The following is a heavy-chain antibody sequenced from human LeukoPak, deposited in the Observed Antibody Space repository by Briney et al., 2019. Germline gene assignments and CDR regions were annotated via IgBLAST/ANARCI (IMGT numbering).Heavy chain of an antibody. CDR2: IYYSGST. J-gene: IGHJ4*02. CDR3: ATSIAARHPTFDY. CDR1: GVSISSYH. Sequence: SETLSLTCTVSGVSISSYHWSWIRQPPGKGLEWIGYIYYSGSTNYNPSLKSRVTISVDTSKNQFSLKLSSVTAADTAVYYCATSIAARHPTFDYWGQGTLVTVSS. D-gene: IGHD6-6*01. V-gene: IGHV4-59*01.